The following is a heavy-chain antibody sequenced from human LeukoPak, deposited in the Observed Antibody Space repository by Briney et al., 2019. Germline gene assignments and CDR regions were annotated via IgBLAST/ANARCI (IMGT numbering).Heavy chain of an antibody. CDR1: GYTFTDYY. J-gene: IGHJ5*02. V-gene: IGHV1-69-2*01. D-gene: IGHD3-3*01. CDR2: VDPEDGET. Sequence: GASVKVSCKASGYTFTDYYMHWVQQAPGKGLEWMGRVDPEDGETIYAEKFQGRVTITADTSTDTAYMELSSLRSEDTAVYYCATDGITIFGVARPFDPWGQGTLVTVSS. CDR3: ATDGITIFGVARPFDP.